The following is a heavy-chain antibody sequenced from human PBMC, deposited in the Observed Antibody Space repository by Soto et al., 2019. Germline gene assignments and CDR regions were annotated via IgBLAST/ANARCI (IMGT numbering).Heavy chain of an antibody. CDR3: ARDSSSSPLDY. CDR2: ISSSGSTI. V-gene: IGHV3-11*01. D-gene: IGHD6-6*01. CDR1: GFTFSDYY. J-gene: IGHJ4*02. Sequence: QVHLVESGGGWVKPGGSLRLSCAASGFTFSDYYISLIRQAPGKGLEWVSYISSSGSTIYYADSVKGRFTISRDNAKNSLYLQMNSLRAEDTAVYYCARDSSSSPLDYWGQGTLVTVSS.